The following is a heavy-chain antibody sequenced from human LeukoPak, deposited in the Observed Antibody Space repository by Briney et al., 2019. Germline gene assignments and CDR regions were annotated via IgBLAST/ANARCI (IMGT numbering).Heavy chain of an antibody. Sequence: PGGSLRLSCAASGFTFSSYWMSWVRQAPGKGLEWVAFIRYDGSNKYYADSVKGRFTISRDNSKNTLYLQMNSLRAEDTAVYYCARDRVSYSSSFGAFDIWGQGTMVTVSS. CDR2: IRYDGSNK. J-gene: IGHJ3*02. V-gene: IGHV3-30*02. D-gene: IGHD6-13*01. CDR3: ARDRVSYSSSFGAFDI. CDR1: GFTFSSYW.